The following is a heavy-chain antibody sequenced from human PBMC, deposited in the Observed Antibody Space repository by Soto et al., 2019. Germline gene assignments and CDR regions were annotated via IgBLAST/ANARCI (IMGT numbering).Heavy chain of an antibody. Sequence: SETLSLTCAVYGGSFSGYYWGWIRQPPGKGLEWIGSIYYSGSTYYNPSLKSRVTISVDTSKSQFSLKLSSVTAADTAVYYCARHMAAAAGTTSAAGYYYYYGMDVWGQGTTVTVSS. CDR3: ARHMAAAAGTTSAAGYYYYYGMDV. CDR2: IYYSGST. V-gene: IGHV4-39*01. D-gene: IGHD6-13*01. CDR1: GGSFSGYY. J-gene: IGHJ6*02.